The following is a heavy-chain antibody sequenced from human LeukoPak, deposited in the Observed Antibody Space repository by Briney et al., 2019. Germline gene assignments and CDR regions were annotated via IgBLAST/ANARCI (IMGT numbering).Heavy chain of an antibody. D-gene: IGHD3-22*01. CDR2: ISTSGST. V-gene: IGHV4-4*09. CDR1: AASISNYY. Sequence: SETLSLTCAVSAASISNYYWSWIRQAPVKGLEWIGYISTSGSTNYNPSLKSRVSISLDTSKNRFSLNLNFVTAADTAVYYCASPRSGYRYTFDYWGQGALVTVSS. CDR3: ASPRSGYRYTFDY. J-gene: IGHJ4*02.